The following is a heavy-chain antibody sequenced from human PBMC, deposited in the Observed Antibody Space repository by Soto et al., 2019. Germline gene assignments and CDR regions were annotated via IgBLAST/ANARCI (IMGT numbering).Heavy chain of an antibody. J-gene: IGHJ6*02. CDR3: ARSPYYDILTGYALYGMDV. CDR1: GFTFSDYY. V-gene: IGHV3-11*06. Sequence: PGGSLRLSCAASGFTFSDYYMSWIRQAPGKGLEWVSYISSSSSYTNYADSVKGRFTISRDNAKNSLYLQMNSLRAEDTAVYYCARSPYYDILTGYALYGMDVWGQGTTVTVS. D-gene: IGHD3-9*01. CDR2: ISSSSSYT.